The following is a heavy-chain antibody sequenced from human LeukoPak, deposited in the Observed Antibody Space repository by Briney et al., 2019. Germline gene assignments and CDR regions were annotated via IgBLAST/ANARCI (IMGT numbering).Heavy chain of an antibody. CDR1: GYTFTSYY. J-gene: IGHJ3*02. CDR3: ARAYSGYHAFDI. V-gene: IGHV1-46*01. CDR2: INPSGGST. D-gene: IGHD5-12*01. Sequence: ASVKVSCKASGYTFTSYYLHWVRQAPEQGLEWMGVINPSGGSTTYAQKFQGRVTMTRDTSTSTVYMELSSLTSEGSAVYYCARAYSGYHAFDIWGQGTMVTVSS.